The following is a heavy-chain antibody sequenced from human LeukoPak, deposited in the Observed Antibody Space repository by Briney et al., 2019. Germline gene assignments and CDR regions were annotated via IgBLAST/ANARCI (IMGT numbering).Heavy chain of an antibody. CDR2: IYSGGST. D-gene: IGHD2-2*01. J-gene: IGHJ3*02. Sequence: PGGSLRLSCAASGFTVSSNYMSWVRQASGKGLEWVSVIYSGGSTYYADSVKGRFTISRDNSKNTLYLQMNSLRAEDTAVYYCARSLLGYCSSTSCGDAFDIWGQGTMVTVSS. CDR1: GFTVSSNY. CDR3: ARSLLGYCSSTSCGDAFDI. V-gene: IGHV3-66*02.